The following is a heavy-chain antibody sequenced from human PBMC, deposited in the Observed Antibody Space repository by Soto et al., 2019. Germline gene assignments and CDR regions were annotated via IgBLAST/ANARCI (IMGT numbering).Heavy chain of an antibody. V-gene: IGHV3-33*01. CDR2: IWYDGSNK. Sequence: QVQLVESGGGVVQPGRSLRLSCAASGFTFSSYGMHWVRQAPGKGLEWVAVIWYDGSNKYYADSVKGRFTISRDNSKNTLYLQMNSLRAEDTAVCYCARDANYGYYVLRYGGRGMDVWGQGTTVTVSS. CDR3: ARDANYGYYVLRYGGRGMDV. J-gene: IGHJ6*02. D-gene: IGHD4-17*01. CDR1: GFTFSSYG.